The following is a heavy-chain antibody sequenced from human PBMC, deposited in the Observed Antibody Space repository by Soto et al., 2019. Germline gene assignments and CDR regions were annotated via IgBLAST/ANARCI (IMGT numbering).Heavy chain of an antibody. J-gene: IGHJ3*02. Sequence: GGSLRLSCAASGFTFSGSAMHWVRQASGKGLEWVGRIRSKANSYATAYAASGKGRFTISRDDSKNTAYLQMNSLKTEATAVYYCTTAAVSASAFDIWGQGTMVTVSS. CDR2: IRSKANSYAT. CDR1: GFTFSGSA. V-gene: IGHV3-73*01. CDR3: TTAAVSASAFDI.